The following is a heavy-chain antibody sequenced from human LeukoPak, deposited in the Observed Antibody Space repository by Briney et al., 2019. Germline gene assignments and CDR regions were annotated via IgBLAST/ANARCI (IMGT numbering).Heavy chain of an antibody. J-gene: IGHJ4*02. V-gene: IGHV3-33*01. D-gene: IGHD5-18*01. CDR1: GFTFSSYG. CDR3: ARDRGRSDTAMDNYFDY. CDR2: IWYDGSNK. Sequence: GGSLRLSCAASGFTFSSYGMHWVRQAPGKGLEWVAVIWYDGSNKYYAGSVKGRFTISRDNSKNTLYLQMNSLRAEDTAVYYCARDRGRSDTAMDNYFDYWGQGTLVTVSS.